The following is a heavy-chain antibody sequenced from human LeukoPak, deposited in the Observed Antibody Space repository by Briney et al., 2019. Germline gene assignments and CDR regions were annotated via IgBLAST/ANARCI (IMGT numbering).Heavy chain of an antibody. CDR1: GYNFSTYW. CDR3: ARQGFGSGSHNWFDP. CDR2: IYPSDSDT. J-gene: IGHJ5*02. Sequence: GESLKISCQGSGYNFSTYWIGWVRQMPGKGLEWMGIIYPSDSDTRYSPSFLGQVTISADKSLSTAYLQWSSLKPSDTAMYYCARQGFGSGSHNWFDPWGQGTLVTVSS. V-gene: IGHV5-51*01. D-gene: IGHD3-10*01.